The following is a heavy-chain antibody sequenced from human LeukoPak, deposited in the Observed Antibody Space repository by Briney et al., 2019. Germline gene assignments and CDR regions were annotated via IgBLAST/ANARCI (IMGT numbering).Heavy chain of an antibody. V-gene: IGHV3-9*01. CDR2: ISWNSGSI. CDR3: AKGSMYCSGGSCYPYYYYGMDV. Sequence: PGGSLRLSCAASGFTFDDYAMHWVRQAPGKGLEWVSGISWNSGSIGYADSVKGRFTISRDNAKNSLYLQMNSLRAEDTALYYCAKGSMYCSGGSCYPYYYYGMDVWGQGTTVTVSS. J-gene: IGHJ6*02. CDR1: GFTFDDYA. D-gene: IGHD2-15*01.